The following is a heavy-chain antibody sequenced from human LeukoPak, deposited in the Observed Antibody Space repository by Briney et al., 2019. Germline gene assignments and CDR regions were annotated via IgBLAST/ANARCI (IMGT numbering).Heavy chain of an antibody. V-gene: IGHV1-2*02. D-gene: IGHD3-3*01. Sequence: GASVKVSCNASGYTFTGYYMHWVRQAPGPGLGWMGWINPNSGGTNYPQKFQGRVTMTSDTSISTAYMELSSLRSDDTAVYYCARDGGLEIFGTYNWFDPWGQGTLVTVSS. CDR3: ARDGGLEIFGTYNWFDP. CDR2: INPNSGGT. CDR1: GYTFTGYY. J-gene: IGHJ5*02.